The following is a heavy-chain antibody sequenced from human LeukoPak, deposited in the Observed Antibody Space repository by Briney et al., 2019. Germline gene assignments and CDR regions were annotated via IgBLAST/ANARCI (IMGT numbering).Heavy chain of an antibody. CDR1: GFTFSSYA. D-gene: IGHD1-1*01. J-gene: IGHJ3*02. CDR3: ARPPSTTWIHDAFDI. Sequence: GGSLRLSRAASGFTFSSYAMSWVRQAPGKGLEWVSGISGSTGTTYYADSVKGRFTISRDNSKNTLYLQMNSLRTEDTAVYYCARPPSTTWIHDAFDIWGQGTMVTVSS. V-gene: IGHV3-23*01. CDR2: ISGSTGTT.